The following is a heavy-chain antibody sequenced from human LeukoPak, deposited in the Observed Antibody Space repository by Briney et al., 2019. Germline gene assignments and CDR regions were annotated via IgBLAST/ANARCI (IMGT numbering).Heavy chain of an antibody. CDR3: ARESSVTATY. D-gene: IGHD2-15*01. CDR2: ICYTGDT. V-gene: IGHV4-39*07. CDR1: GDSVTNTRYY. J-gene: IGHJ4*02. Sequence: SETLSLTCTVSGDSVTNTRYYWGWIRQPPGKGLEWIGTICYTGDTYYNPSLKSRVTISVDTSNDQFSLELTSVTAADTAVYYCARESSVTATYWGQGTLVIVSS.